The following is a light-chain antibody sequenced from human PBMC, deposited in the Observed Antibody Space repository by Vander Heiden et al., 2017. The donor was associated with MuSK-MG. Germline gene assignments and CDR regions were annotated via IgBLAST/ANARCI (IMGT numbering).Light chain of an antibody. Sequence: QPALTPPASVSGSPGQSTTISCTGTSSDLGFYNYVSWFQQHPGKAPKLVIYDVTGRPSGVSDRFSGSKSGSTASLTISGLQTEGEADYYCSSYTSSSTLLFGTGTKVTVL. CDR3: SSYTSSSTLL. J-gene: IGLJ1*01. CDR2: DVT. CDR1: SSDLGFYNY. V-gene: IGLV2-14*03.